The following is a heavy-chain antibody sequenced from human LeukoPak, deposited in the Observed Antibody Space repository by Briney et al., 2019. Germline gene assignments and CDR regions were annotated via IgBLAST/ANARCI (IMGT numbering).Heavy chain of an antibody. CDR3: ARVGSPYGSGSYSVDY. D-gene: IGHD3-10*01. V-gene: IGHV4-59*01. CDR1: GGSISSYY. Sequence: SETLPLTCTVSGGSISSYYWSWIRQPPGKGLEWIGYIYYSGSTNYNPSLKSRVTISVDTSKNQFSLKLSSVTAADTAVYYCARVGSPYGSGSYSVDYWGQGTLVTVSS. CDR2: IYYSGST. J-gene: IGHJ4*02.